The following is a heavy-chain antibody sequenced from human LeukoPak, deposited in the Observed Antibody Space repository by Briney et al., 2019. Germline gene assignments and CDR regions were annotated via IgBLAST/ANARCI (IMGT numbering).Heavy chain of an antibody. J-gene: IGHJ4*02. CDR1: GGSILYNSFY. Sequence: PSETLSLTCTVTGGSILYNSFYWGWIRQPPGKGLEWIGRIFHSGTTNYNPSLERRVTIAVDTSKNQFSLRLTSVTAADTALHYCARLTDSWGQGTLATVSS. CDR3: ARLTDS. V-gene: IGHV4-39*01. CDR2: IFHSGTT.